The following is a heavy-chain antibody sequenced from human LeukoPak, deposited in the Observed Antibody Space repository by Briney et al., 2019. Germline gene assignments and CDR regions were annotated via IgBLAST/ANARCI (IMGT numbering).Heavy chain of an antibody. V-gene: IGHV3-21*01. CDR2: ISSSSSYI. D-gene: IGHD6-13*01. CDR3: AREGLRAAAGGMDV. CDR1: GFTFSSYS. Sequence: GGSLRLSCAASGFTFSSYSMNWVRQAPGKGLEWVSSISSSSSYIYYADSVKGRFTISRDNAKNSLYLQMNSLRAEDTAVYYCAREGLRAAAGGMDVWGQGTTVTVSS. J-gene: IGHJ6*02.